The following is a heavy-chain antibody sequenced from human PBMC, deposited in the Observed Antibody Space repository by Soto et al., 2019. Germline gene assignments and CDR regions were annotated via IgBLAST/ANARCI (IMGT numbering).Heavy chain of an antibody. Sequence: GGSLRLSCAASGFTFSSYAMSWVRQAPGKGLEWVSAISGSGGSTYYADSVKGRFTISRDNSKNTLYLQMNSLRAEDTAVYYCASGDYYDSSGYYYYYYGMDVWGQGTTVTVSS. J-gene: IGHJ6*02. CDR2: ISGSGGST. CDR1: GFTFSSYA. D-gene: IGHD3-22*01. V-gene: IGHV3-23*01. CDR3: ASGDYYDSSGYYYYYYGMDV.